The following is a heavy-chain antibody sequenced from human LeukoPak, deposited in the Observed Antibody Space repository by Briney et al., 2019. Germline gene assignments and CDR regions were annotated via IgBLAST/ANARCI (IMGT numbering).Heavy chain of an antibody. CDR3: AGDPSYGDYALSDY. D-gene: IGHD4-17*01. J-gene: IGHJ4*02. CDR1: GFTFSDYS. CDR2: ISSTSTTI. Sequence: PGGSLRLSCAASGFTFSDYSMNWVRQAPGKGLEWVSYISSTSTTIYYADSVKGRFTISRDNAKDSLYLQMNSLRADDTAVYYCAGDPSYGDYALSDYWGQGTLVTVSS. V-gene: IGHV3-48*01.